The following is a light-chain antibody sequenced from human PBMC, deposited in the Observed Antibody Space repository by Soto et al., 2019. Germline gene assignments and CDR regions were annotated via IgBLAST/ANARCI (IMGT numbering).Light chain of an antibody. Sequence: QSALTQPASMSGSPGQSITISCSGTSGDVGGYNFVSWYQHHPGKAPKLIIYNVNNRPSGVSNRFSGSKSGNTASLTISGLQADDEADYYCTSYTSSSTLVVFGGGTKVTVL. J-gene: IGLJ2*01. CDR1: SGDVGGYNF. CDR2: NVN. V-gene: IGLV2-14*03. CDR3: TSYTSSSTLVV.